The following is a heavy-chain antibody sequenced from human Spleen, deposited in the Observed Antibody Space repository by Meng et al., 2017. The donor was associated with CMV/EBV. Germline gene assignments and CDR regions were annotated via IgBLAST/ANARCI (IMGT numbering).Heavy chain of an antibody. D-gene: IGHD1-20*01. Sequence: SGYTFTSYYMPWVRQAPGQGLEWMGIINLSGTITTYAQKFQGRVTMTRDTSTNTVYMELSSLRSEDTAVYYCARDPTNNWNVGYFDYWGQGTLVTVSS. CDR2: INLSGTIT. J-gene: IGHJ4*02. CDR3: ARDPTNNWNVGYFDY. V-gene: IGHV1-46*01. CDR1: GYTFTSYY.